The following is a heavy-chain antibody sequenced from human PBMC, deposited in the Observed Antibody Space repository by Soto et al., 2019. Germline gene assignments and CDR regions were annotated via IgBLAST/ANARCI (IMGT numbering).Heavy chain of an antibody. CDR3: ARSNMVRGATIEGPQDDAFDI. CDR1: GFTFSSYW. V-gene: IGHV3-74*01. D-gene: IGHD3-10*01. J-gene: IGHJ3*02. CDR2: INSDGSST. Sequence: PGGSLRLSCAASGFTFSSYWMHWVRQAPGKGLVWVSRINSDGSSTSYADSVKGRFTISRDNAKNTLYLQMNSLRAEDTAVYYCARSNMVRGATIEGPQDDAFDIWGQGTMVTVSS.